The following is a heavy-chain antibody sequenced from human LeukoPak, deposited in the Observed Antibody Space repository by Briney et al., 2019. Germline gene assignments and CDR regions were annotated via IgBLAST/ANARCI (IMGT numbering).Heavy chain of an antibody. V-gene: IGHV3-23*01. J-gene: IGHJ4*02. Sequence: GGSLRLSCAASGLTFSSYALSWVRQAPGKGLEWVSAISGSGGSTYYADPVKGRFTISRDNSKNTLYLQMNSLRAEDTAVYYCAKDRYSYGYYFDYWGQGTLVTVSS. CDR1: GLTFSSYA. CDR2: ISGSGGST. CDR3: AKDRYSYGYYFDY. D-gene: IGHD5-18*01.